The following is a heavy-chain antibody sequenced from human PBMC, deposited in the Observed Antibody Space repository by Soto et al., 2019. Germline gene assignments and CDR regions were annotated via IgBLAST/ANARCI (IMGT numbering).Heavy chain of an antibody. J-gene: IGHJ2*01. V-gene: IGHV3-33*01. Sequence: QVQLVESGGGVVQPGRSLRLSCAASGFTFSSYGMHWVRQAPGKGLEWVAVIWYDGSNKYYADSVKGRFTISRDNSKNTLYLQMNSLRAEDTAVYYCARVGRFGYPMSWYFDLWGRGTLVTVSS. CDR2: IWYDGSNK. CDR3: ARVGRFGYPMSWYFDL. D-gene: IGHD3-10*01. CDR1: GFTFSSYG.